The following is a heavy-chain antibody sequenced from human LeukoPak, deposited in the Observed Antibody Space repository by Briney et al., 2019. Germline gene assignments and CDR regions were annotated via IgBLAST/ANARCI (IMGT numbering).Heavy chain of an antibody. V-gene: IGHV3-33*01. CDR2: IWDDGSNK. Sequence: GGSLRLSCAASGFTFRSYGMRWVRQAPGKGLEWVAVIWDDGSNKYYADSVKGRFTISRDNSKNTLYLQMNSLRAEDTAVYSCAREAVTTPSFDYWGEGNPVTVSS. J-gene: IGHJ4*02. CDR3: AREAVTTPSFDY. D-gene: IGHD4-17*01. CDR1: GFTFRSYG.